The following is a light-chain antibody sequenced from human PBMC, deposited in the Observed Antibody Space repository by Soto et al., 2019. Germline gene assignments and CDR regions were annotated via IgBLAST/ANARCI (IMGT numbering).Light chain of an antibody. V-gene: IGKV1-5*01. CDR2: DAS. Sequence: DIQMTQSPSTLSAVIGDRVTITCRASQIVNKWVAWYQQKPGKAPKLLIFDASNLKTGVPSRFSGSGSGTEYTLTIYSLQPDDFAIYYCKQYHRFVPTFGHGNKVEIX. CDR1: QIVNKW. CDR3: KQYHRFVPT. J-gene: IGKJ1*01.